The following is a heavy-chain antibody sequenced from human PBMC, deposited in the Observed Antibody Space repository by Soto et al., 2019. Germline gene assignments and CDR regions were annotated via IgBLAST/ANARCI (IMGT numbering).Heavy chain of an antibody. CDR2: ISYDGNNK. D-gene: IGHD1-1*01. CDR1: GFTFSGYG. Sequence: GGSLRLSCAASGFTFSGYGMHWVRQAPGKGLEWVAVISYDGNNKYYADSVKGRFTISRDNSKNTLYLQMNSLRAEDTAVYYCAKGGRGTYYYYYGMDVWGQGTTVTVS. J-gene: IGHJ6*02. V-gene: IGHV3-30*18. CDR3: AKGGRGTYYYYYGMDV.